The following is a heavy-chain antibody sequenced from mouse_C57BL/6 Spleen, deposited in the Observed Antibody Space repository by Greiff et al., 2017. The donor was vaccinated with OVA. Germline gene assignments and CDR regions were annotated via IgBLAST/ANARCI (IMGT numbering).Heavy chain of an antibody. CDR1: GFNIKDDY. CDR3: TYYDYDGAWFAY. J-gene: IGHJ3*01. D-gene: IGHD2-4*01. Sequence: EVHLVESGAELVRPGASVKLSCTASGFNIKDDYMHWVKQRPEQGLEWIGWIDPENGDTEYASKFQGKATITADTSSNTAYLQLSSLTSEDTAVYYCTYYDYDGAWFAYWGQGTLVTVSA. CDR2: IDPENGDT. V-gene: IGHV14-4*01.